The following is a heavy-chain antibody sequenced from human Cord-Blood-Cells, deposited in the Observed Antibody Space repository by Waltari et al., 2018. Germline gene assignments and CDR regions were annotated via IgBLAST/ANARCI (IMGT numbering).Heavy chain of an antibody. Sequence: QVQLVESGGGVVQPGRSLRLSCAASGFTFSSYAMHWVRQAPGQGLEWVAVISYDGSNKYYADSVKGRFTISRDNSKNTLYLQMNSLRAEDTAVYYCAREEAAGEDIAARRRAAPWGYYFDYWGQGTLVTVSS. CDR2: ISYDGSNK. J-gene: IGHJ4*02. CDR3: AREEAAGEDIAARRRAAPWGYYFDY. CDR1: GFTFSSYA. D-gene: IGHD6-6*01. V-gene: IGHV3-30-3*01.